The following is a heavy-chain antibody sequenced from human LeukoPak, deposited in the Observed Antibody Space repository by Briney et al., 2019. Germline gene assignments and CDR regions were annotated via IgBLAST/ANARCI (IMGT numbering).Heavy chain of an antibody. Sequence: GGSLRLSCATSGFTFNSHGMHWVRQAPGKGLKWVGFIRYDGSNSYYADSVKGRFTISRDNSRNTLYLQMNSLRAEDTAVYYCASFGTYYYDSSGPTNWFDPWGQGTLVTVSS. V-gene: IGHV3-30*02. J-gene: IGHJ5*02. D-gene: IGHD3-22*01. CDR2: IRYDGSNS. CDR3: ASFGTYYYDSSGPTNWFDP. CDR1: GFTFNSHG.